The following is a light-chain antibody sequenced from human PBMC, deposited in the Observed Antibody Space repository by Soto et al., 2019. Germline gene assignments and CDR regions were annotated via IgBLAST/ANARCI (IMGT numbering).Light chain of an antibody. Sequence: DIQVTQSPSSLSASVGDTVIITCRSGQTIGTYLNWYLQKPGKAPKLLIYGASHLHRGVPSRFSGSGSGTDFTLTISSLQPEDFATYYCQQSFTTPLTFGGGTKVEIK. J-gene: IGKJ4*01. CDR1: QTIGTY. CDR3: QQSFTTPLT. V-gene: IGKV1-39*01. CDR2: GAS.